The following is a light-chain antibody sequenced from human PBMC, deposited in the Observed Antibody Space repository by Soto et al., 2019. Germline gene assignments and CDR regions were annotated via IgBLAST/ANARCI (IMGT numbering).Light chain of an antibody. J-gene: IGKJ3*01. CDR1: RSVSRY. CDR2: DAS. V-gene: IGKV3-11*01. CDR3: QQRSNWPPFT. Sequence: EIVLTQSPATLSLSPGERATLSCRSSRSVSRYLAWYQQKPGQAPRLLTFDASNRATGIPARFSGSGSGTEFTLTISSLEPEDFAVYYCQQRSNWPPFTFGPGTKVDIK.